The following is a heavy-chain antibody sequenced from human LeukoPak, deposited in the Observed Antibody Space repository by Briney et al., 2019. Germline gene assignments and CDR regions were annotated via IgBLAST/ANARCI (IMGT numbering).Heavy chain of an antibody. CDR3: AKDLPVDYYDSSGLDAFDI. CDR1: GFTFSSYG. V-gene: IGHV3-23*01. Sequence: GGSLRLSCAASGFTFSSYGMSWVRQAPGKGLEWVSAISGSGGSTYYADSVKGRFTISRDNSKNTLYLQMNSLRAEDTAVYYCAKDLPVDYYDSSGLDAFDIWGQGTMVTVSS. J-gene: IGHJ3*02. CDR2: ISGSGGST. D-gene: IGHD3-22*01.